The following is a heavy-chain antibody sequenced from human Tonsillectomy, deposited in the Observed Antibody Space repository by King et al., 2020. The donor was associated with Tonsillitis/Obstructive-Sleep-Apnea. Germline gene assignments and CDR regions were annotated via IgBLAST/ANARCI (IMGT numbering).Heavy chain of an antibody. CDR3: ARSYSSTTRGYFDY. J-gene: IGHJ4*02. CDR1: GFTFDDYA. D-gene: IGHD6-19*01. Sequence: EVQLVESGGGVVQPGGSLRISCAASGFTFDDYAMYWVRQAPGKGLEWVSLISGDGFTTYYADSMKGRFTISRDNSKNSLFLQMNSLRNDDTALYYCARSYSSTTRGYFDYWGQGILVTVSS. CDR2: ISGDGFTT. V-gene: IGHV3-43*02.